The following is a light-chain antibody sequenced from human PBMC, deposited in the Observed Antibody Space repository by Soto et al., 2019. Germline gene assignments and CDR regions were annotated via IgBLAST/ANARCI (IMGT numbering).Light chain of an antibody. CDR1: QSIRSN. Sequence: EIVLTQSPDTLSVSPGEGAALSCRVSQSIRSNLAWYQQKPGQAPRLLIYGASTRATGIPARFSGSGSGTEFTLTISSLQSEDFAVYYCQQYNNWPPITFGQGTRLEIK. CDR3: QQYNNWPPIT. J-gene: IGKJ5*01. CDR2: GAS. V-gene: IGKV3-15*01.